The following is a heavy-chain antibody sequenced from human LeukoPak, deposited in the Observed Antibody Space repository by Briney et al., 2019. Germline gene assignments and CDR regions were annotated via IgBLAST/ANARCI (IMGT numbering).Heavy chain of an antibody. CDR2: IIPIVGTT. CDR3: ARGGYYYDSSGYSHLPDY. D-gene: IGHD3-22*01. V-gene: IGHV1-69*13. J-gene: IGHJ4*02. Sequence: SVKVSCKASGGTFSSYAFSWVRQAPGQGPEWMGGIIPIVGTTNYAQMFQGRVTITADESTSTAYMELSSLRSEDTAVYYCARGGYYYDSSGYSHLPDYWGQGTLVTVSS. CDR1: GGTFSSYA.